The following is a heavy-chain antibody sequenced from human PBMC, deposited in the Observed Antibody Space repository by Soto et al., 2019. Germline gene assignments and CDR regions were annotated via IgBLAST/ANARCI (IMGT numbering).Heavy chain of an antibody. Sequence: EVQLVESGGGLVQPGGSLRLSCAASGFTFSSYWMHWVRQALGKGLVWVSRINSDGSSTSYADSVKGRFTISRDNAKNTLYLQMNSLRAEDTAVYYCASGSAAAGGGHYYWGQGTLVTVSS. CDR2: INSDGSST. CDR3: ASGSAAAGGGHYY. CDR1: GFTFSSYW. V-gene: IGHV3-74*01. D-gene: IGHD6-13*01. J-gene: IGHJ4*02.